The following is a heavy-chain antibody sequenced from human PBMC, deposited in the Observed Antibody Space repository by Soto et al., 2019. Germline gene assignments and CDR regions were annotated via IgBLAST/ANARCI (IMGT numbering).Heavy chain of an antibody. J-gene: IGHJ4*02. Sequence: QVQLVQSGAEVKKPGSSVKVSCKASGGTFSSYAISWVRQAPGQGLEWMGGIIPIFGTANYAQKFQGRVTITADESTSTAYMELSSLRSEDTAVYYCARESGITDSSGYSGPTFDYWGQGTLVTVSS. CDR3: ARESGITDSSGYSGPTFDY. V-gene: IGHV1-69*01. CDR1: GGTFSSYA. CDR2: IIPIFGTA. D-gene: IGHD3-22*01.